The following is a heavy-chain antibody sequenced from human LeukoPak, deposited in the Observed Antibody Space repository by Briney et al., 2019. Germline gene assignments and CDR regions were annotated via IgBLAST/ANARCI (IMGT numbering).Heavy chain of an antibody. CDR2: IFYSGTT. V-gene: IGHV4-59*01. Sequence: PSETLSLTCTVSGGSISSYYWNWIRQPPGKGLEWIGNIFYSGTTDYNPSLKSRVTISVDTSKNQFSLKLSSVTAADTAVYYCARVDGGSQFDYWGQGTLVTVSS. CDR1: GGSISSYY. CDR3: ARVDGGSQFDY. J-gene: IGHJ4*02. D-gene: IGHD4-23*01.